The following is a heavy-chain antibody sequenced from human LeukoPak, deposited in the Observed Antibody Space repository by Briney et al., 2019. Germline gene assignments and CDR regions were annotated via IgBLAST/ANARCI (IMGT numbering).Heavy chain of an antibody. CDR1: GGSINSGGYY. V-gene: IGHV4-31*03. Sequence: SETLSLTCTVSGGSINSGGYYWTWIRQHPGKGLEYIGYIYYSGNTYYNPSLKSRVTISVDTSKNQFSLKLSSVTAADTAVYYCARQEADPRTNYGRGYFDYWGQGTLVTVSS. CDR3: ARQEADPRTNYGRGYFDY. D-gene: IGHD3-10*01. CDR2: IYYSGNT. J-gene: IGHJ4*02.